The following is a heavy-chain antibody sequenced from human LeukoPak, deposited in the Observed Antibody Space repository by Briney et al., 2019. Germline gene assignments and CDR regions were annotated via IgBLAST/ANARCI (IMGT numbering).Heavy chain of an antibody. CDR1: GGSISSYY. Sequence: SETLSLTCTISGGSISSYYWSWIRQPAGKGLEWIGRIYTSGSTNYNPSLKSRVTMSVDTSKNQFSLKLSSVTAADTVVYYCARGVAAARYYYYGMDVWGQGTTVTVSS. CDR2: IYTSGST. D-gene: IGHD6-13*01. J-gene: IGHJ6*02. CDR3: ARGVAAARYYYYGMDV. V-gene: IGHV4-4*07.